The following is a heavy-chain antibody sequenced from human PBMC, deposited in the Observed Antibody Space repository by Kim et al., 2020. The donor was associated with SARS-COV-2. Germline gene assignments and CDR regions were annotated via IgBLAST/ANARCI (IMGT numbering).Heavy chain of an antibody. D-gene: IGHD4-4*01. CDR3: ARRAPYSNHCFDI. V-gene: IGHV5-51*01. J-gene: IGHJ3*02. Sequence: YSPSFQGQVTISADKSISTAYLQWSSLKASDTAMYYCARRAPYSNHCFDIWGQGTMVTVSS.